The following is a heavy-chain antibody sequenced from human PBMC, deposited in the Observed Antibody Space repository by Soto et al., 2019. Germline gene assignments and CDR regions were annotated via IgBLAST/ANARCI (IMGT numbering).Heavy chain of an antibody. V-gene: IGHV1-3*01. CDR3: ARDRPVSYYAFWSGGDV. Sequence: QVQLVQSGAEVKKPGASVKVSCKASGYTFTSYAMHWVRQAPGQRLEWMGWINAGNGNTKYSQKFQGRVTITRDTSASTDYMELSSLRSEDTAVYYCARDRPVSYYAFWSGGDVWGQGTTVTVSS. J-gene: IGHJ6*02. CDR2: INAGNGNT. D-gene: IGHD3-3*01. CDR1: GYTFTSYA.